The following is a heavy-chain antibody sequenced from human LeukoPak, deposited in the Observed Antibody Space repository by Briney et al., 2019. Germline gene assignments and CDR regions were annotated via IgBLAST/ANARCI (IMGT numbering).Heavy chain of an antibody. CDR2: ISGSGGST. CDR3: AKDYRYAIAAPGRQYNWFDR. CDR1: GFTFSSYA. D-gene: IGHD6-13*01. V-gene: IGHV3-23*01. J-gene: IGHJ5*02. Sequence: PGGSLRLSCAASGFTFSSYAMRLVRQAPRKGLEWVTAISGSGGSTYYADSVKGRFTISRDDSKSTLYLQMDSLRAEDTAVYYCAKDYRYAIAAPGRQYNWFDRWGQGTRVTVSS.